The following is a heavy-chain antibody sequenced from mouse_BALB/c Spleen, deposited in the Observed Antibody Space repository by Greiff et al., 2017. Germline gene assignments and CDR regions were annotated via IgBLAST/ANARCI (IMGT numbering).Heavy chain of an antibody. CDR1: GYSITSGYY. V-gene: IGHV3-6*02. J-gene: IGHJ4*01. CDR3: ATTVVPYAMDY. Sequence: VQLQQSGPGLVKPSQSLSLTCSVTGYSITSGYYWNWIRQFPGNKLEWMGYISYDGSNNYNPSLKNRISITRDTSKNQFFLKLNSVTTEDTATYYCATTVVPYAMDYWGQGTSVTVSS. D-gene: IGHD1-1*01. CDR2: ISYDGSN.